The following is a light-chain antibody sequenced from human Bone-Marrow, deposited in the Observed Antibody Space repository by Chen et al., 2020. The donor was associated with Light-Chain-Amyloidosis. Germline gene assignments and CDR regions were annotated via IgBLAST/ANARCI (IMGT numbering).Light chain of an antibody. CDR1: SGSIATNY. Sequence: NFMLTQPHSVSESPGKTVIISCTRSSGSIATNYVQWYQQRPGSSPHTVIYEDDQRPSGVPFRFSGSIDRSSNSASLTLSGLKTEDEADYYCQSYQGSSQGVFGGGTKLTVL. CDR2: EDD. CDR3: QSYQGSSQGV. J-gene: IGLJ3*02. V-gene: IGLV6-57*01.